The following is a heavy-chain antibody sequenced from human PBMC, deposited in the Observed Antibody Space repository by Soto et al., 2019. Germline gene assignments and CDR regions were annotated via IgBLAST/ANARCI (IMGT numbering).Heavy chain of an antibody. D-gene: IGHD2-15*01. V-gene: IGHV3-23*01. J-gene: IGHJ4*02. CDR1: GFTFSSHA. CDR3: AKVVVAATTGDYFDY. CDR2: ISGSGGST. Sequence: GGSLRHSCAASGFTFSSHAMSWVRQAPGKGLEWVSAISGSGGSTYYADSVKGRFTISRDNSKNTLYLQMNSLRAEDTAVYYCAKVVVAATTGDYFDYWGQGTLVTVSS.